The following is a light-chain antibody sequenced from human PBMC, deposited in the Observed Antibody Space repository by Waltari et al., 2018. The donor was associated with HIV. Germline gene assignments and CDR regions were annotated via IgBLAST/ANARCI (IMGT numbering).Light chain of an antibody. V-gene: IGLV2-14*03. CDR2: DVD. J-gene: IGLJ1*01. Sequence: QSALIQPASVSGSPGQSIAVSCTGTNTDVGNYDYVSWYQHHPGEVPKLIIYDVDKRPSGVSSHFSGSKPGNTASLTISGLQADDEADYYCSSRTTRDSFVFGTGTRVTVL. CDR1: NTDVGNYDY. CDR3: SSRTTRDSFV.